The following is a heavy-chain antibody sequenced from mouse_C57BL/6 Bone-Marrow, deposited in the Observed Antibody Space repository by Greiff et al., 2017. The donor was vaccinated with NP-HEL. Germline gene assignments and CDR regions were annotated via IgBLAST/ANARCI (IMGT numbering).Heavy chain of an antibody. CDR2: IDPEDGET. D-gene: IGHD1-1*01. Sequence: EVKLMESGAELVKPGASVKLSCTASGFNIKDYYMHWVKQRTEQGLEWIGRIDPEDGETKYAPKFQGKATITADTSSNTAYLQLSSLTSEDTAVYYCARSRNYGSSLWNFDVWGTGTTVTVSS. V-gene: IGHV14-2*01. CDR3: ARSRNYGSSLWNFDV. J-gene: IGHJ1*03. CDR1: GFNIKDYY.